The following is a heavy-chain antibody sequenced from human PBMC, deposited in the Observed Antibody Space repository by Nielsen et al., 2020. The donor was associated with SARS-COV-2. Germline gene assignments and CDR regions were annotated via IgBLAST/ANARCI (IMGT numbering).Heavy chain of an antibody. CDR1: GFTFGDAI. V-gene: IGHV3-73*01. CDR3: KHYYDMDV. CDR2: IRSKTNNYET. Sequence: GESLKISCAASGFTFGDAIMHWVRQASGKGLEWVGRIRSKTNNYETSYAASVKGRFIISRDESKNMAYLQMNSLKTDDTAVYYCKHYYDMDVWGQGTTVTVSS. J-gene: IGHJ6*02.